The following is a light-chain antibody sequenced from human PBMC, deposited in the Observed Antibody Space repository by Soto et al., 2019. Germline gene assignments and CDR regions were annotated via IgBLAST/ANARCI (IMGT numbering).Light chain of an antibody. J-gene: IGLJ2*01. Sequence: SYELTQPPSVSVSPGQTASITCSGAKLGHKYVSWYQQKPGQSPILVIYQDSKRPSGIPERVSGSNSGSTATLTISETQAMDEADYYCQTWASSIVVFGGGTQLTVL. CDR2: QDS. CDR1: KLGHKY. V-gene: IGLV3-1*01. CDR3: QTWASSIVV.